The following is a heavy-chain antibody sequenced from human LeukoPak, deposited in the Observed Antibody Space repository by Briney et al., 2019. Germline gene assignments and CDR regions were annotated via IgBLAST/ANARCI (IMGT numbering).Heavy chain of an antibody. CDR2: ISAYRGNT. Sequence: ASVKVSCKASGYTFTTYGISWVRQAPGQGLEWMGWISAYRGNTNYAQNLQGRVTLTTDTSTSSAYMELRSLTSDDTAVYYCVRDRAYLFDSWGQGALVTVSS. CDR1: GYTFTTYG. J-gene: IGHJ4*02. CDR3: VRDRAYLFDS. V-gene: IGHV1-18*01.